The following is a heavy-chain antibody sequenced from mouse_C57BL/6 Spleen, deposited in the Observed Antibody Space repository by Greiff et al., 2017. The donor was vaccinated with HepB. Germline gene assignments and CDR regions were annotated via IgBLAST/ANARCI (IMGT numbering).Heavy chain of an antibody. J-gene: IGHJ1*03. V-gene: IGHV1-64*01. CDR1: GYTFTSYW. Sequence: QVQLQQPGAELVKPGASVKLSCKASGYTFTSYWMHWVKQRPGQGLEWIGMIHPNSGSTNYNEKFKSKATLTVDKSSSTAYMQLSSLTSEDSAVYYCARGPPFITTVERYFDVWGTGTTVTVSS. CDR3: ARGPPFITTVERYFDV. CDR2: IHPNSGST. D-gene: IGHD1-1*01.